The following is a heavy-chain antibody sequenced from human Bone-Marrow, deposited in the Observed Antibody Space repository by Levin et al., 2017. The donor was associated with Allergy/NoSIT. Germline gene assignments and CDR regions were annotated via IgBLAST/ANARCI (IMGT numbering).Heavy chain of an antibody. Sequence: GGSLRLSCAASGFTFSSYGMHWVRQAPGKGLEWVAVISYDGSNKYYADSVKGRFTISRDNSKNTLYLQMNSLRAEDTAVYYCAKDAPPPSDYEGKNWFDPWGQGTLVTVSS. CDR3: AKDAPPPSDYEGKNWFDP. CDR1: GFTFSSYG. CDR2: ISYDGSNK. D-gene: IGHD5-12*01. J-gene: IGHJ5*02. V-gene: IGHV3-30*18.